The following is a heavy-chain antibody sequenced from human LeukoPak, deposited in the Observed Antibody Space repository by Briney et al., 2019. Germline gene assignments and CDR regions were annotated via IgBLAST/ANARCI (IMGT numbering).Heavy chain of an antibody. Sequence: GGSLRLSCAASGFTFSSYGMHWVRQAPGKGLEWVAFIRYDGSNKYYADSVKGRFTISSDNSKNTLYLQMNSLRAEDTAVYYCANLGAGFGESSSYYYMDVWGKGTTVTISS. D-gene: IGHD3-10*01. J-gene: IGHJ6*03. V-gene: IGHV3-30*02. CDR2: IRYDGSNK. CDR1: GFTFSSYG. CDR3: ANLGAGFGESSSYYYMDV.